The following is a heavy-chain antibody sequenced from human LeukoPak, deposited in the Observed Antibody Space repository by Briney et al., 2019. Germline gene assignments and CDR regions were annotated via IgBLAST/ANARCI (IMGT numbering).Heavy chain of an antibody. CDR3: VRSGGSGDYQTIVNP. CDR2: INTYNGNT. V-gene: IGHV1-18*01. D-gene: IGHD4-17*01. CDR1: GYTFIKYG. Sequence: ASVKVSCKTSGYTFIKYGITWVRQAPGQGLEWMGWINTYNGNTNYAQKVQGRGTMTTDASTSTVYMELRNLRSDDTAVYYCVRSGGSGDYQTIVNPWGQGTLVTVST. J-gene: IGHJ5*02.